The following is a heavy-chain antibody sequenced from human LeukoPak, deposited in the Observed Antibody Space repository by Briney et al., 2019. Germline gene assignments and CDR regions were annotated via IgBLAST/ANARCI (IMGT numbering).Heavy chain of an antibody. D-gene: IGHD1-26*01. CDR2: ISSSGSTI. V-gene: IGHV3-48*03. CDR3: ARDRGGSDYGY. Sequence: GGSLRLSRAASGFTFSSYEMNWVRQAPGKGLEWVSHISSSGSTIYYADSVKGRFTISRDNAKNSLYLQMNSLRAEDTAVYYCARDRGGSDYGYWGQGTLVTVSS. CDR1: GFTFSSYE. J-gene: IGHJ4*02.